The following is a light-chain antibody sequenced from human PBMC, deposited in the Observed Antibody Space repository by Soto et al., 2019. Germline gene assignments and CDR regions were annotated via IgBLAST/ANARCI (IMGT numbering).Light chain of an antibody. CDR2: GAS. CDR1: QSVSSSY. CDR3: QQYGSSPVT. J-gene: IGKJ5*01. V-gene: IGKV3-20*01. Sequence: EIVLTQSPGTLSLSPGERATLSCRASQSVSSSYLAWYQQKPGQAPRLLIYGASSRATGIPDRFSGSGSGTDFTLTISRLEPVDFAVYFCQQYGSSPVTFGQGTRLEIK.